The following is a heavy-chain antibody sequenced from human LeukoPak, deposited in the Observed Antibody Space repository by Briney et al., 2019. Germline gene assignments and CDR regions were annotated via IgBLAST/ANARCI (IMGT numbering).Heavy chain of an antibody. CDR1: GGSIISYY. CDR3: ARAELLHAFDI. Sequence: SETLSVTCTVSGGSIISYYWSWIRQPRGKGLEWIGYIYYSGSTNYNPSLKSRVTISVDTSKNQFSLKLSSVTAADTAVYYCARAELLHAFDIWGQGTMVTVSS. CDR2: IYYSGST. V-gene: IGHV4-59*01. J-gene: IGHJ3*02. D-gene: IGHD1-26*01.